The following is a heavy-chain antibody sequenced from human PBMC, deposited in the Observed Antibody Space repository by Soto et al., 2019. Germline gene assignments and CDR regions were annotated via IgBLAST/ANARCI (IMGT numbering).Heavy chain of an antibody. CDR3: ARIIAVAGMVYYYGMDV. D-gene: IGHD6-19*01. CDR2: ISAYNGNT. J-gene: IGHJ6*02. V-gene: IGHV1-18*01. Sequence: ASVKVSCKASGYTFASYGISWVRQAPRQGLEWMGWISAYNGNTNYAQKLQGRVTMTTDTSTSTAYMELRSLRSDDTAVYYCARIIAVAGMVYYYGMDVWGQGTTVTVSS. CDR1: GYTFASYG.